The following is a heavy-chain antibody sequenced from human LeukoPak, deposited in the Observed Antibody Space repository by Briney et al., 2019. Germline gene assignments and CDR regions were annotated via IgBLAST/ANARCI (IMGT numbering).Heavy chain of an antibody. J-gene: IGHJ2*01. CDR1: GDSINNYY. D-gene: IGHD3-10*01. V-gene: IGHV4-59*01. CDR3: AGPYYYGSGNYYNWYLDL. Sequence: PSETLSLTCTVSGDSINNYYWSWIRQPPGKGLEYIGYIYYSGGTNYNPSLKSRVTMSVDTSKNQFSLKLSSVTVADTAVYYCAGPYYYGSGNYYNWYLDLWGRGTLVTVSS. CDR2: IYYSGGT.